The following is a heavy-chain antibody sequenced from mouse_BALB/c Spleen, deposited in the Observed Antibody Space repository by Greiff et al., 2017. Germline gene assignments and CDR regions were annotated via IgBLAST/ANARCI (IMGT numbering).Heavy chain of an antibody. CDR1: GYTFTSYY. J-gene: IGHJ4*01. V-gene: IGHV1S81*02. CDR2: INPSNGGT. Sequence: QVQLQQPGAELVKPGASVKLSCKASGYTFTSYYMYWVKQRPGQGLEWIGGINPSNGGTNFNEKFKSKATLTVDKSSSTAYMQLSSLTSEDSAVYYCTSLIYYEYPLKMDYWGQGTSVTVSS. CDR3: TSLIYYEYPLKMDY. D-gene: IGHD2-4*01.